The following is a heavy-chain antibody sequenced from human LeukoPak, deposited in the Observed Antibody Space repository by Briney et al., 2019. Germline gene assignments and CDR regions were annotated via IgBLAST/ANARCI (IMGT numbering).Heavy chain of an antibody. J-gene: IGHJ4*02. D-gene: IGHD3-3*01. CDR3: ARHEEVDYAFSYFDY. CDR2: IYYSGST. CDR1: GGSISSYY. Sequence: SETLSLTCTVSGGSISSYYWSWIRQPPGKGLEWIGYIYYSGSTNYNPSLKSRVTISVDTSKNQFSLKLSSVTAADTAVYYCARHEEVDYAFSYFDYWGQGTLVTVSS. V-gene: IGHV4-59*08.